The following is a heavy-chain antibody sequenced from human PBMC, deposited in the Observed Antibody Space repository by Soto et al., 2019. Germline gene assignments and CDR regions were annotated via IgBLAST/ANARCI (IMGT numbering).Heavy chain of an antibody. D-gene: IGHD3-9*01. CDR1: GGSISSGGYY. CDR3: ARGNWPDILTGGYFDY. J-gene: IGHJ4*02. Sequence: QVQLQESGPGLVKPSQTLSLTCTVSGGSISSGGYYWSWIRQHPGKGLEWIGYIYYSGSTYYNPSLKSRVTIAVDTSKNQFSLKLSSVTAADTAVYYCARGNWPDILTGGYFDYWGQGTLVTVSS. CDR2: IYYSGST. V-gene: IGHV4-31*03.